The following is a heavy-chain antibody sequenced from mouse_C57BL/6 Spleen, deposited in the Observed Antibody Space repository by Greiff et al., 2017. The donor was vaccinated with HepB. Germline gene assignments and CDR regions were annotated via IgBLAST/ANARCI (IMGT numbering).Heavy chain of an antibody. CDR1: GYTFTDYY. CDR3: AKDSPYAMDY. V-gene: IGHV1-19*01. Sequence: EVQLVESGPVLVKPGASVKMSCKASGYTFTDYYMNWVKQSHGKSLEWIGVINPYNGGTSYNQKFKGKATLTVDKSSSTAYMELNSLTSEDSAVYYCAKDSPYAMDYWGQGTSVTVCS. CDR2: INPYNGGT. J-gene: IGHJ4*01. D-gene: IGHD2-12*01.